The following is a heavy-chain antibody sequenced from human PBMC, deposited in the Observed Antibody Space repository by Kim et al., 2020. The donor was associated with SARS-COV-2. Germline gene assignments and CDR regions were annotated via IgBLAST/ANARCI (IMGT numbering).Heavy chain of an antibody. CDR2: IYYSGST. D-gene: IGHD3-3*01. Sequence: SETLSLTCTVSGGSISSSSYYWGWIRQPPGKGLEWIGSIYYSGSTYYNPSLKSRVTISVDTSKNQFSLKLSSVTAADTAVYYCARNQLGRRLLSYFDYWGQGTLVTVSS. CDR3: ARNQLGRRLLSYFDY. CDR1: GGSISSSSYY. J-gene: IGHJ4*02. V-gene: IGHV4-39*01.